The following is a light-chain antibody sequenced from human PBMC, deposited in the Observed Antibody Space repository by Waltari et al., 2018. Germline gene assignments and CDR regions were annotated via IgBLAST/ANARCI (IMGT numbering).Light chain of an antibody. CDR3: QQFSTYPLT. CDR1: QDMSSY. J-gene: IGKJ4*01. CDR2: YAS. V-gene: IGKV1-9*01. Sequence: DIQLTQSPSFLSGSVGDRVTITCRASQDMSSYLAWYQQKPGKAPKLLIYYASTLQSGVPSRCSGGGSGTEFTLTISSLQPEDFATYYCQQFSTYPLTFGGGTKVDIK.